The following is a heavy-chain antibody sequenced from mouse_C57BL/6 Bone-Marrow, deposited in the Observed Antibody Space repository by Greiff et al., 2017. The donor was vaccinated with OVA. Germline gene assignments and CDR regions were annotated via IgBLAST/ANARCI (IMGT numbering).Heavy chain of an antibody. CDR3: TTLYGSSPLDY. D-gene: IGHD1-1*01. Sequence: VQLQQSGAELVRPGASVKLSCTASGFNIKDDYMPWVKQRPEQGLEWIGWIDPENGDTEYASKFQGKATITADTSSNTAYLQLSSLTSEDTAVYYCTTLYGSSPLDYWGQGTTLTVSS. J-gene: IGHJ2*01. V-gene: IGHV14-4*01. CDR2: IDPENGDT. CDR1: GFNIKDDY.